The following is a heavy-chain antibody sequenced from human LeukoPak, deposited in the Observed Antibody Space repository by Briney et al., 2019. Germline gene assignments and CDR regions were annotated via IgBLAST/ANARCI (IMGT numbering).Heavy chain of an antibody. CDR2: INHSGST. J-gene: IGHJ3*02. D-gene: IGHD3-16*02. CDR3: ARGRGLGELSLDAFDI. V-gene: IGHV4-34*01. CDR1: GGSFTGYY. Sequence: KPSETLSLTCAVYGGSFTGYYWSWLRQPPGKGLEWIGEINHSGSTNYNPSLKSRVTISVDTSKNHLSLKLSSVTAADTAVYYCARGRGLGELSLDAFDIWGQGTMVTVSS.